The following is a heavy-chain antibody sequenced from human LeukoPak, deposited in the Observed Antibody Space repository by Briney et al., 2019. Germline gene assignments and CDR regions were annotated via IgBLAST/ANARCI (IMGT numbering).Heavy chain of an antibody. V-gene: IGHV3-23*01. Sequence: GGSLRLSCVASGFTFGSHAMAWVRQAPGKGLEWVSVIGYSAGTNYSDSVKGRFTISRDNSKNPLYLQMNSLRAEDTAVYYCATSGYSGYDRPSWGQGTLVTV. J-gene: IGHJ5*02. D-gene: IGHD5-12*01. CDR3: ATSGYSGYDRPS. CDR1: GFTFGSHA. CDR2: IGYSAGT.